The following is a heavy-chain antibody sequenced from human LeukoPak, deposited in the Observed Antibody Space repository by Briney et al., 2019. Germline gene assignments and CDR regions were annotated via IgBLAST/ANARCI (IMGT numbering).Heavy chain of an antibody. CDR3: ARGPKWTGSYYYFDY. CDR2: MNPNSGNT. D-gene: IGHD1-26*01. Sequence: ASVKVSCKTSGYTFPSYDINWVRQATGQGLEWMGWMNPNSGNTGYTQKFQGRATISRNTSITTAYMNLSSLRSEDTAVYYCARGPKWTGSYYYFDYWGQGTLVTVSS. V-gene: IGHV1-8*01. CDR1: GYTFPSYD. J-gene: IGHJ4*02.